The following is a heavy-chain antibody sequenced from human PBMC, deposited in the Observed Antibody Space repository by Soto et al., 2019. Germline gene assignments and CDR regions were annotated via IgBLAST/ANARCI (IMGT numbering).Heavy chain of an antibody. J-gene: IGHJ4*02. Sequence: SVLQRLPCTVSGGSIISSTDCWSWKRQPPGKGLEWIASFFIGGNTYYNPSLKSRVTISVDTSKNQFSLKLSSVTAADTAVYFGARRHGLDIDAYYWGQGILVTVFS. CDR1: GGSIISSTDC. CDR2: FFIGGNT. D-gene: IGHD3-10*01. CDR3: ARRHGLDIDAYY. V-gene: IGHV4-39*01.